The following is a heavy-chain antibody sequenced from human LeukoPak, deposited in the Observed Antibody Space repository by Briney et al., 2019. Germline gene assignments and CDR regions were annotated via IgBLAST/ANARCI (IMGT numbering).Heavy chain of an antibody. V-gene: IGHV1-18*01. CDR2: ISAYNGNT. D-gene: IGHD2-2*01. J-gene: IGHJ5*02. CDR3: AREELYCSSTSCSASWFDP. CDR1: GYTFTSYG. Sequence: ASVTVSFKASGYTFTSYGISWVRQAPGQGLEWMGWISAYNGNTNYAQKFQGRVTMTRDTSISTAYMELSRLRPDDTAVYYCAREELYCSSTSCSASWFDPWGQGTLVTVSS.